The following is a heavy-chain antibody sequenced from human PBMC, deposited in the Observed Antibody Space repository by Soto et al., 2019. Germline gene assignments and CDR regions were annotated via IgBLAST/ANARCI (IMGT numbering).Heavy chain of an antibody. J-gene: IGHJ4*02. CDR3: ARHVCTHNNCKFFDY. D-gene: IGHD1-1*01. CDR2: IYYSGTT. Sequence: QLQLQESGPGLVKPSETLSLTCTVSGGSFSSSSHSWGWIRQPPGKGLEWIGSIYYSGTTYHNPSLKSRVTISVDTSKNQFSLKLSSVTAADTAVYSCARHVCTHNNCKFFDYWGQGTLVTVSS. V-gene: IGHV4-39*01. CDR1: GGSFSSSSHS.